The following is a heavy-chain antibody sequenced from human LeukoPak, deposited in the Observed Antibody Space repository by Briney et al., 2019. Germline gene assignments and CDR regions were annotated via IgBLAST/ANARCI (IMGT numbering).Heavy chain of an antibody. CDR2: IVPIFDTA. Sequence: GASVKVSCKASGGTLSNYAISWVRQAPGQGLEWMGGIVPIFDTADYAQKFQGRLTITADDSTSTAYMELSSLRAEDTAVYYCARDLLGSHTSYSSGAWDYWGQGTLVTVSS. V-gene: IGHV1-69*01. D-gene: IGHD3-9*01. CDR3: ARDLLGSHTSYSSGAWDY. J-gene: IGHJ4*02. CDR1: GGTLSNYA.